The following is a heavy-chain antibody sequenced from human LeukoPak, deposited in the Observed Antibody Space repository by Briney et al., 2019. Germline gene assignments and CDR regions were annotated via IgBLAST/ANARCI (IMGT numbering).Heavy chain of an antibody. CDR1: GFTFSSYA. J-gene: IGHJ5*02. Sequence: PGGSLRLSCAASGFTFSSYAMSWVRQAPGKGLEWVSTISVSDGSTYYADSVKGRFTISRDNSKNTLFLQMNSLRAEDTAVYYCAKDPVNDYDDYALPWGQGTLVTVSS. CDR3: AKDPVNDYDDYALP. V-gene: IGHV3-23*01. D-gene: IGHD4-17*01. CDR2: ISVSDGST.